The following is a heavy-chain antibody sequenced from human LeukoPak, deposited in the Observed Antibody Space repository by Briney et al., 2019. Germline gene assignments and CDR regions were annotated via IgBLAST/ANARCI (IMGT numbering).Heavy chain of an antibody. D-gene: IGHD6-6*01. V-gene: IGHV4-4*07. CDR2: IHTSAST. J-gene: IGHJ1*01. Sequence: SETLSLTCSVSGASIRSYSWSWLRQPAGKGVEWIGRIHTSASTKYNPSLKRRVTISVEKSKNHFSLRLRSVTAADTAVYYCARDSSSPRVKYFQCWGQGTLVTVSS. CDR3: ARDSSSPRVKYFQC. CDR1: GASIRSYS.